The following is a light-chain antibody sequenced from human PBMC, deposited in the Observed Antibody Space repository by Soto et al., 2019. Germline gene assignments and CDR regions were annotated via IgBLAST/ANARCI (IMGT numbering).Light chain of an antibody. J-gene: IGLJ3*02. CDR1: TGAVTSGNY. CDR2: TTN. V-gene: IGLV7-43*01. Sequence: QTVVTQEPSLNVSPGGTVTLTCASSTGAVTSGNYASWFQQFPGQPPRTLIYTTNNRHSWTPARFSGSLLGGRAALTLSGAQPEDEADYYCLLYYGGAHLVFGGGTKLTVL. CDR3: LLYYGGAHLV.